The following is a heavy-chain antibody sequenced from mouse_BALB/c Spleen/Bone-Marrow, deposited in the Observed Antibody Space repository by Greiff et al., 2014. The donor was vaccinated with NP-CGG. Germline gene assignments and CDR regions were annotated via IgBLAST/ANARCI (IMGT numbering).Heavy chain of an antibody. J-gene: IGHJ3*01. V-gene: IGHV1S29*02. CDR3: ARIYYGYEFTY. Sequence: VQLKESGPELLKPGASVKISCKASGYTFTDYNMHWVKQSHGKSLEWIGYIYPYNGVTAYNQKFKSKATLTVDNSSSTAYMEFRSLTSEDSAVYYCARIYYGYEFTYWGQGTLVTVS. CDR1: GYTFTDYN. CDR2: IYPYNGVT. D-gene: IGHD2-2*01.